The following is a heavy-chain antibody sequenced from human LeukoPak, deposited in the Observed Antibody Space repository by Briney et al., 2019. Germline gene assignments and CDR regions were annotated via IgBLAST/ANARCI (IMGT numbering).Heavy chain of an antibody. Sequence: SVKVSCKASGGTFSSYAISWVRQAPGQGLEWMGRIIPIFGIANYAQKFQGRVTITADKPTSTAYMELSSLRSEDTAVYYCARDRSRDGYKYYFDYWGQGTLVTVSS. CDR1: GGTFSSYA. V-gene: IGHV1-69*04. D-gene: IGHD5-24*01. CDR2: IIPIFGIA. CDR3: ARDRSRDGYKYYFDY. J-gene: IGHJ4*02.